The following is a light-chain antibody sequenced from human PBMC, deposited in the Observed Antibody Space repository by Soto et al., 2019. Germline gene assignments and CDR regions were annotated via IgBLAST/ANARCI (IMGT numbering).Light chain of an antibody. CDR1: QNINDW. V-gene: IGKV1-5*03. CDR2: KAS. Sequence: DIQMTQSPSTLSASVGDRVTITCRASQNINDWLAWYQQKPGKAPRLMIYKASTLESGVPSRFSCSGFGTEFTLTISSLQPDDFATYYCQQYNTYSFTFGPGAKVDIK. J-gene: IGKJ3*01. CDR3: QQYNTYSFT.